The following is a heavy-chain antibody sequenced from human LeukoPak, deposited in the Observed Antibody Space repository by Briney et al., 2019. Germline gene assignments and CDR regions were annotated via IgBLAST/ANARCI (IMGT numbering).Heavy chain of an antibody. Sequence: ASVKVSCKASGYSFTSYAMHWVRQPLGQRPEWMGWTNVDSGNTKYSEKFQDRVTITRDTSAGTAYVELSRLSSEDTAIYYCARDHRANGNFVSATTFDFWGQGTLVTVSS. D-gene: IGHD2/OR15-2a*01. J-gene: IGHJ4*02. V-gene: IGHV1-3*01. CDR2: TNVDSGNT. CDR3: ARDHRANGNFVSATTFDF. CDR1: GYSFTSYA.